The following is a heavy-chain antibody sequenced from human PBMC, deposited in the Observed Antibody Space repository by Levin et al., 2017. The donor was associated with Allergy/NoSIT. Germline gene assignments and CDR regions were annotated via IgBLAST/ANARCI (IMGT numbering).Heavy chain of an antibody. J-gene: IGHJ5*02. CDR1: GFTFSSYA. V-gene: IGHV3-30*04. D-gene: IGHD3-3*01. CDR2: ISYDGSNK. Sequence: PGGSLRLSCAASGFTFSSYAMHWVRQAPGKGLEWVAVISYDGSNKYYADSVKGRFTISRDNSKNTLYLQMNSLRAEDTAVYYCARGARWSGYYIPPGWFDPWGQGTLVTVSS. CDR3: ARGARWSGYYIPPGWFDP.